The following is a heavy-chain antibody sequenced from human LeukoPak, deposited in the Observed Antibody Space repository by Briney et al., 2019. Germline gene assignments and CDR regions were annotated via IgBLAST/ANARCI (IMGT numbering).Heavy chain of an antibody. CDR3: ARVPRSSRIPIFR. D-gene: IGHD3-3*01. V-gene: IGHV3-21*01. J-gene: IGHJ4*02. CDR1: GFTFSGYT. Sequence: GGSLRLSCAASGFTFSGYTMNWVRQAPGKGLEWVSSISSSSSYIYFADSVKGRFTISRDNAKNSLYLQMNSLRAEDTAVYYCARVPRSSRIPIFRWGQGTLVTVPS. CDR2: ISSSSSYI.